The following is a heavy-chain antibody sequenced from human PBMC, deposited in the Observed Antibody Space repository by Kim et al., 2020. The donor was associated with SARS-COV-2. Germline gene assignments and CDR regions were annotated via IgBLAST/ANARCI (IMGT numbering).Heavy chain of an antibody. V-gene: IGHV3-9*01. D-gene: IGHD3-3*01. CDR2: ISWNSGSI. J-gene: IGHJ6*02. CDR3: AKVYYDFWSGSRDYYYGMDV. CDR1: GFTFGDYA. Sequence: GGSLRLSCAASGFTFGDYAMHWVRQAPGKGLEWVSGISWNSGSIGYADSVKGRFTISRDNAKNSLYLQMNSLRAEDTALYYCAKVYYDFWSGSRDYYYGMDVWGQGTTVTVSS.